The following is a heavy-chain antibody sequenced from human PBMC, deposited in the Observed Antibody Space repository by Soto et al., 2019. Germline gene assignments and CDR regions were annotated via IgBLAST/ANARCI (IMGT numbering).Heavy chain of an antibody. CDR3: AVHGYDY. CDR1: GFTFSSYA. CDR2: ISGSGDIT. Sequence: LRLSCAASGFTFSSYAMSWVRQAPGRGLDWVSAISGSGDITYSADSVKGRFTISRDNSKSTLYLQMNSLRAEDTAVYYCAVHGYDYWGQGTQVTVSS. D-gene: IGHD1-1*01. V-gene: IGHV3-23*01. J-gene: IGHJ4*02.